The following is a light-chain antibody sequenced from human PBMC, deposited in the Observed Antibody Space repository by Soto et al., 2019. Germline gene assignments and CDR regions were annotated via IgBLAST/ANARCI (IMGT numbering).Light chain of an antibody. CDR1: QSVSSN. CDR3: QQYNNWPSALS. J-gene: IGKJ4*01. Sequence: EIVMTQSPATLSVSPGERATLSCRASQSVSSNLAWYQQKPGQVPRLLIYGASTRATGIPARLSGSGSGTEFTLTISSLQSEDFAVYYCQQYNNWPSALSFGGGTKVDIK. CDR2: GAS. V-gene: IGKV3-15*01.